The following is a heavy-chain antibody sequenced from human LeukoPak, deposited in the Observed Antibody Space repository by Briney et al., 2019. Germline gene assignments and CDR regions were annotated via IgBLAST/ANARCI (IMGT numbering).Heavy chain of an antibody. D-gene: IGHD3-22*01. CDR2: ISWSSDNF. CDR1: GVTFDDSA. Sequence: GGSLRLSCAASGVTFDDSAMHWVRQAPGKGLEWVSGISWSSDNFGYADSVKGRFTISRDNAKKSLYLEMNGLRAVDTAMYYCVKDLGFGMIVPRGFHYWGQGTLVSVSS. J-gene: IGHJ4*02. CDR3: VKDLGFGMIVPRGFHY. V-gene: IGHV3-9*01.